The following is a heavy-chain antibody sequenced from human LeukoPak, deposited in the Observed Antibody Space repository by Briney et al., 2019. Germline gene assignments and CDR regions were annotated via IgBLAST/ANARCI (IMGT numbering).Heavy chain of an antibody. D-gene: IGHD3-22*01. Sequence: GGSLRLSCVASGFTFHDYGMNWVRQAPGKGLEWVSSISSSSSYIYYADSVKGRFTISRDNSKNTLYLQMNSLRAEDTAVYYCAKASRYYYDSSGYSLDYWGQGTLVTVSS. CDR3: AKASRYYYDSSGYSLDY. CDR2: ISSSSSYI. V-gene: IGHV3-21*04. CDR1: GFTFHDYG. J-gene: IGHJ4*02.